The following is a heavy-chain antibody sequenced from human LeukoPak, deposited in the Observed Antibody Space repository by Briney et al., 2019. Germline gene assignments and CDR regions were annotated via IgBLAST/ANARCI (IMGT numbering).Heavy chain of an antibody. Sequence: ASVKVSCKASGGTFSSYAISWVRQAPGQGLEWMGGIIPIFGTANYAQKFQGRVTITADKSTSTAYMELSSLRSEDTAVYYCARADYDFWSPYYYYYMDVWGKGTTVTVSS. CDR3: ARADYDFWSPYYYYYMDV. J-gene: IGHJ6*03. D-gene: IGHD3-3*01. CDR2: IIPIFGTA. V-gene: IGHV1-69*06. CDR1: GGTFSSYA.